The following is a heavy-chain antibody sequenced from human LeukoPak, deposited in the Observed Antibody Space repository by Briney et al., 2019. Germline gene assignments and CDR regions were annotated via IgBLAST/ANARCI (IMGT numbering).Heavy chain of an antibody. CDR1: GYSFTSYW. CDR3: ARQTGHTAMVYNWFDP. Sequence: GESLKISCKGSGYSFTSYWIGWVRQLPGKGLEWMGIIYPGDSDTRYSPSFQGQVTISADKSISTAYLQWSSLKASDTAMYYCARQTGHTAMVYNWFDPWGQGTLVTVSS. CDR2: IYPGDSDT. D-gene: IGHD5-18*01. J-gene: IGHJ5*02. V-gene: IGHV5-51*01.